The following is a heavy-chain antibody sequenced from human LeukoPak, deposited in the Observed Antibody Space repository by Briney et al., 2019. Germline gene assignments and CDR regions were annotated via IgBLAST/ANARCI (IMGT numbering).Heavy chain of an antibody. J-gene: IGHJ4*02. CDR3: ARNSGSLVY. D-gene: IGHD1-26*01. Sequence: PSETLSLTCAVYGGSCSGYYWSWIRQPPGKGLEWIGEINHSGSTNYNPSLKSRVTISVDTSKNQFSLKLSSVTAADTAVYYCARNSGSLVYWGQGTLVTVSS. V-gene: IGHV4-34*01. CDR1: GGSCSGYY. CDR2: INHSGST.